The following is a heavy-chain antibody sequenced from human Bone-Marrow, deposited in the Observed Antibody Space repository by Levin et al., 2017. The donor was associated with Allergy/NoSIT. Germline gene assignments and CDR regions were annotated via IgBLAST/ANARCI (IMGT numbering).Heavy chain of an antibody. V-gene: IGHV3-21*01. CDR2: ISSSSSYI. Sequence: PGGSLRLSCAASGFTFSSYSMNWVRQAPGKGLEWVSSISSSSSYIYYADSVKGRFTISRDNAKNSLYLQMNSLRAEDTAVYYCASRQRNGGNSVAGGFDYWGQGTLVTVSS. D-gene: IGHD4-23*01. CDR3: ASRQRNGGNSVAGGFDY. J-gene: IGHJ4*02. CDR1: GFTFSSYS.